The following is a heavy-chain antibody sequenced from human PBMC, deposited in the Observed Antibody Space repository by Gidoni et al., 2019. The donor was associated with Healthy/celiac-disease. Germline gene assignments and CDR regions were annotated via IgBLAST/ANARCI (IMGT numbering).Heavy chain of an antibody. Sequence: VQLVESGGGLVKPGGSLRLSCTASVFTFSDSYMSWIRQAPGKGVGWVAYISCSSSYTSYADSVKGRFTISRDNAKNSLYLQMNSLRAEDTAVYYCARPGRKYYYDSSGYLADWGQGTLVTVSS. CDR3: ARPGRKYYYDSSGYLAD. CDR1: VFTFSDSY. V-gene: IGHV3-11*05. D-gene: IGHD3-22*01. J-gene: IGHJ4*02. CDR2: ISCSSSYT.